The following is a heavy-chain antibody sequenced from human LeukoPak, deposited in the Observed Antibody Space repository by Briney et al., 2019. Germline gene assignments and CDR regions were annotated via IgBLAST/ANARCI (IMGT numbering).Heavy chain of an antibody. CDR1: GFSFRNFA. J-gene: IGHJ4*02. CDR2: IAGIDYNT. Sequence: GWSLTLSCAASGFSFRNFAMSWVRQAPGKGLDWVSSIAGIDYNTYSADSVKGRFTISRDNSKNTLSLQMNSLRAADTAVYYCAKGLNSGFYSASDYWGQGTLVTVSS. CDR3: AKGLNSGFYSASDY. D-gene: IGHD3-22*01. V-gene: IGHV3-23*01.